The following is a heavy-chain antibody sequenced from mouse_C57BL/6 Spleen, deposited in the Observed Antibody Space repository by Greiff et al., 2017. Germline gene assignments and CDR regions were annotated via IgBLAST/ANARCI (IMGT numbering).Heavy chain of an antibody. D-gene: IGHD1-1*01. CDR1: GYTFTSYW. V-gene: IGHV1-64*01. CDR2: IHPNSGST. J-gene: IGHJ3*01. CDR3: AYYYGSSYETFAY. Sequence: QVQLQQPGAELVKPGASVKLSCKASGYTFTSYWMHWVKQRPGQGLEWIGMIHPNSGSTNYNEKFKSKATLTVDKSSSTAYMQLSSLTSEDSAVYYCAYYYGSSYETFAYWDQGTLVTVSA.